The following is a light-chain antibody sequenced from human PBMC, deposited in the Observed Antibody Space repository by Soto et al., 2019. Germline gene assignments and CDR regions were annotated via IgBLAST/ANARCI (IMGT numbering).Light chain of an antibody. J-gene: IGKJ2*01. V-gene: IGKV3-15*01. CDR1: QSISRN. CDR3: QQYNNWPPYT. Sequence: EVVMTQSPGTLSVSPGERATLSCRASQSISRNLAWYQQKPGRAPRLLIYDVSTSATGVPARFSGSGSETEFTLTISSLQSEDFAVDYCQQYNNWPPYTFGPRTQLEIK. CDR2: DVS.